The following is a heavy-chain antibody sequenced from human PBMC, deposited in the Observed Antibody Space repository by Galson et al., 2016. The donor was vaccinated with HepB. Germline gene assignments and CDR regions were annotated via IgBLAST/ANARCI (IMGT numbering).Heavy chain of an antibody. Sequence: SLRLSCAASGFTFSRFWMNWVRQAPGKGLEWVASIKEDGSKTFYVDSVKGRFTMSRDNVEKSVSPQMNSLRAEDTAVYYCAKYGDEAGWNFNHWGQGTLVTVSS. CDR3: AKYGDEAGWNFNH. CDR1: GFTFSRFW. D-gene: IGHD6-19*01. V-gene: IGHV3-7*03. CDR2: IKEDGSKT. J-gene: IGHJ1*01.